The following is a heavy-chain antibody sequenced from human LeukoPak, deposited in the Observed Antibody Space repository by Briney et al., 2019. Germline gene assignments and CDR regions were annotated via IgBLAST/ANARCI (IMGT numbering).Heavy chain of an antibody. V-gene: IGHV3-33*06. D-gene: IGHD4-23*01. J-gene: IGHJ4*02. CDR3: AKDLRWTIGEV. Sequence: GRSLRLSCAASGFTFSKNGMHWVRQAPGKGLEWVAVIWYDGSNQYYADSVKGRFTISRDNSKNTLYLQMNSLRAEDTAVYYCAKDLRWTIGEVWGQGTLVTVSS. CDR1: GFTFSKNG. CDR2: IWYDGSNQ.